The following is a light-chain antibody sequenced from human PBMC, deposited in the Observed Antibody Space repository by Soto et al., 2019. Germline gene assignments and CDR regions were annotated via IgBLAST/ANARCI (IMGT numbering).Light chain of an antibody. CDR3: QQRGDWPIT. CDR2: DAS. CDR1: QSVITN. Sequence: VVTQSAATVALSPGERARLYCRASQSVITNLAWYQQKPGQPPRLLISDASNRATGIPARFSGSGSATDFTLTISSLEPEDLAVYYCQQRGDWPITFGQGTRLEIK. V-gene: IGKV3-11*01. J-gene: IGKJ5*01.